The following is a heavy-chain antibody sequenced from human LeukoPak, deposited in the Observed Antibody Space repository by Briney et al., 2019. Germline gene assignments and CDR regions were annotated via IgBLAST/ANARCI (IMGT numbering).Heavy chain of an antibody. CDR3: ARQRGDILTGYYMPRGFDY. CDR2: ISSSGSTI. J-gene: IGHJ4*02. CDR1: GFTFSSYE. D-gene: IGHD3-9*01. Sequence: GGSLRLSCAATGFTFSSYEMTWVRQAPGKGLEWVSYISSSGSTIYYADSVKGRFTISRDNAKNSLYLQMNSLRAEDTAVYYCARQRGDILTGYYMPRGFDYWGQGTLVTVSS. V-gene: IGHV3-48*03.